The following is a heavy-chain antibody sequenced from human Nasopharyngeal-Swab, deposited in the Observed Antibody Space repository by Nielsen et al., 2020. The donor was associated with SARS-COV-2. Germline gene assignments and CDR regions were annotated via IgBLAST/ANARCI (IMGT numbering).Heavy chain of an antibody. CDR2: ISYDGSNK. CDR1: GFPFSSHG. J-gene: IGHJ4*02. Sequence: LSLTCAASGFPFSSHGMHWVRQAPGKGLEWVAVISYDGSNKYYADSVKGRFTISRDNSKNTLYLQMNSLRAEDTAVYYCAKEDLDYWGQGTLVTVSS. CDR3: AKEDLDY. V-gene: IGHV3-30*18.